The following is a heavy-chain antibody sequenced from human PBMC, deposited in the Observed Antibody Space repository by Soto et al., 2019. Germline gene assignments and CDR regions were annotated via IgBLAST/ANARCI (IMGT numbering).Heavy chain of an antibody. V-gene: IGHV3-33*01. Sequence: QVQLVESGGGVVQPGRSLRLSCAASGFTFSSYGMHWVRQAPGKGLEWVAVIWYDGSNKYYADSVKGRFTISRDKSKNTLYLQMNSLRAEDMAVYYCARDPLATASDYWGQGTLVTVSS. D-gene: IGHD5-18*01. CDR1: GFTFSSYG. CDR3: ARDPLATASDY. CDR2: IWYDGSNK. J-gene: IGHJ4*02.